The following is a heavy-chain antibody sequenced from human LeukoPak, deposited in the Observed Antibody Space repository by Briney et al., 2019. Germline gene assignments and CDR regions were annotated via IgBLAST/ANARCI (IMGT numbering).Heavy chain of an antibody. CDR1: GFTFSSYA. V-gene: IGHV3-30-3*01. CDR2: ISYDGSNK. Sequence: GRSLRLSCAASGFTFSSYAMHWFRQAPGKGLEWVAVISYDGSNKYYADSVKGRFTISRDNSKNTLYLQMNSLRAEDTAVYYCARDWGKGDYWGQGTLVTVSS. J-gene: IGHJ4*02. D-gene: IGHD3-16*01. CDR3: ARDWGKGDY.